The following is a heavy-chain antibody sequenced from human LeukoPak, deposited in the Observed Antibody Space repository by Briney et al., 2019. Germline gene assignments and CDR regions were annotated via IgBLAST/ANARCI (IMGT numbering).Heavy chain of an antibody. CDR1: GFTFSSYA. Sequence: GGSLRPSSAASGFTFSSYAMSWARQAPGKGLEWVSAISGSGGSTYYADSVKGRFTISRDNSKNTLYLHMNSLRAEDTAVYYCAKPSLAWGSSFAGYMDVWGKGTTVTVSS. D-gene: IGHD2-2*01. CDR2: ISGSGGST. J-gene: IGHJ6*03. V-gene: IGHV3-23*01. CDR3: AKPSLAWGSSFAGYMDV.